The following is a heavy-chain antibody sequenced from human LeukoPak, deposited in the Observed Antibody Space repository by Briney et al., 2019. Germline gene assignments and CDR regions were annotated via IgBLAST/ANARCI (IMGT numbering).Heavy chain of an antibody. Sequence: GGSLRLSCAASGFTFSSFVMTWVRQAPGKGLEWVSTISGSGDSIYHADSVKGRFTISRDNSRNTLYLQMNNLRAEDTAVNYCTKDRYTGSTWPLGSWGQGTLVTVSS. CDR1: GFTFSSFV. V-gene: IGHV3-23*01. J-gene: IGHJ5*02. D-gene: IGHD3-16*01. CDR3: TKDRYTGSTWPLGS. CDR2: ISGSGDSI.